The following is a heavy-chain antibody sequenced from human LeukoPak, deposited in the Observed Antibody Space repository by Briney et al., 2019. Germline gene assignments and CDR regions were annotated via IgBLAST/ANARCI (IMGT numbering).Heavy chain of an antibody. CDR3: ARGTATTAGIDY. V-gene: IGHV3-74*01. CDR2: INTDGGST. Sequence: GGSLRLSCAASGFTFSSYWMHWVRQAPGEGLVWVSHINTDGGSTTYGDPAKGRFTTSRDNAKNTLYLQMNSLRVEDTAVYYRARGTATTAGIDYWGQGTLVTVSS. D-gene: IGHD6-13*01. J-gene: IGHJ4*02. CDR1: GFTFSSYW.